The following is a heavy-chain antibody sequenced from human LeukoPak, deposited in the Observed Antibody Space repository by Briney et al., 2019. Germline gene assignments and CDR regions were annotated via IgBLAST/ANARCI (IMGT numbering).Heavy chain of an antibody. J-gene: IGHJ6*03. Sequence: SVKVSCKASGGTFSSYAISWVRQAPGQGLEWMGGIIPIFGTANYAQKFQGRVTITTDESTSTAYMELRSLRSEDTAVYYCARVAVVVPAATALDYYYYMDVWGKGTTVTVSS. CDR1: GGTFSSYA. CDR2: IIPIFGTA. CDR3: ARVAVVVPAATALDYYYYMDV. V-gene: IGHV1-69*05. D-gene: IGHD2-2*01.